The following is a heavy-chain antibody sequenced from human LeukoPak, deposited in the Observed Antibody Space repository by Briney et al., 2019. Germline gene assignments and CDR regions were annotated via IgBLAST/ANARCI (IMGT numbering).Heavy chain of an antibody. J-gene: IGHJ4*02. CDR2: IYYSGSP. D-gene: IGHD3/OR15-3a*01. CDR1: GGSISSNSYY. Sequence: PSETLSLTCTVSGGSISSNSYYWGWIRQPPGKGLEWIGSIYYSGSPYYNPSLKSRVTISVDTSKNQFSLKVISVTAADTAVYYCARWRTARTGFDYWGQGTLVTVSS. V-gene: IGHV4-39*01. CDR3: ARWRTARTGFDY.